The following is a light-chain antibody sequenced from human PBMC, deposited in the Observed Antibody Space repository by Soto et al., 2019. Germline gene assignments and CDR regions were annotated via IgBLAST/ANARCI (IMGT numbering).Light chain of an antibody. CDR2: QDS. CDR3: QAWDSSTAV. CDR1: NLGDKY. J-gene: IGLJ2*01. V-gene: IGLV3-1*01. Sequence: SYELTQPPSVSVSPGQTASITCSGDNLGDKYACWYQQKPGQSPVLVISQDSKRPSGIPERFSGSNSGNTATLTISGTQAMDEADYYCQAWDSSTAVFGGGTQLTVL.